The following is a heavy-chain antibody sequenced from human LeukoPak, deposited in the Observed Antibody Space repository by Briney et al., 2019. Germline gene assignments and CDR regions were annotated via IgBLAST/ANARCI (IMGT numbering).Heavy chain of an antibody. CDR2: IYYSGST. CDR3: ARGLVVAAALDY. Sequence: SETLSLTCTVSGGSISSSSYYWGWIRQPPGKGLEWIGSIYYSGSTYYNPSLKSRVTISVDTSKNQFSLKLSSVTAGDTAVYYCARGLVVAAALDYWGQGTLVTVSS. CDR1: GGSISSSSYY. V-gene: IGHV4-39*07. J-gene: IGHJ4*02. D-gene: IGHD2-15*01.